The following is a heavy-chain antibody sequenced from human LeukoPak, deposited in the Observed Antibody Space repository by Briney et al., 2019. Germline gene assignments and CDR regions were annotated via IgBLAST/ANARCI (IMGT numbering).Heavy chain of an antibody. V-gene: IGHV3-30*04. CDR1: GFTFSSYA. Sequence: GRSLRLSCVASGFTFSSYAMHWVRQAPGKGLEWVAVISYDGSNKYYADSVKGRFTISRDNSKNTLYLQMNSLRAEDTAVYYCARDRKTTRRIFDYWGQGTLVTVSS. CDR2: ISYDGSNK. D-gene: IGHD4-11*01. J-gene: IGHJ4*02. CDR3: ARDRKTTRRIFDY.